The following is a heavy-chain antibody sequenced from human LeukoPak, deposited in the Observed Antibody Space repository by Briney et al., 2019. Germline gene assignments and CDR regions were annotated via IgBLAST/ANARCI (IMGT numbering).Heavy chain of an antibody. D-gene: IGHD3-10*01. Sequence: GGSLRLSCAASGFTFSSYWMSWVRQAPGKGLEWVANIKQDGSEKYYVDSVKGRFTISRDNAKNSLYLQMNSLRAEDTAVYYCARVPYGSGRFGAFDIWGQGTMVTVSS. CDR2: IKQDGSEK. CDR3: ARVPYGSGRFGAFDI. V-gene: IGHV3-7*01. CDR1: GFTFSSYW. J-gene: IGHJ3*02.